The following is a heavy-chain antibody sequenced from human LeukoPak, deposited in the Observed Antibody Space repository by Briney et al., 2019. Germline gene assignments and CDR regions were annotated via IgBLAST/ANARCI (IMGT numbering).Heavy chain of an antibody. V-gene: IGHV3-74*01. CDR2: NSDGSTT. CDR3: ASLPWLVRWVYY. D-gene: IGHD6-19*01. CDR1: GFTLSSYW. Sequence: PGGSLRLSCAASGFTLSSYWMHWVRQAPGKGLVWVSRNSDGSTTNYADSVKGRFTISRDNAKNTLYLQMNSLRAEDTAVYYCASLPWLVRWVYYWGQGTLVTVSS. J-gene: IGHJ4*02.